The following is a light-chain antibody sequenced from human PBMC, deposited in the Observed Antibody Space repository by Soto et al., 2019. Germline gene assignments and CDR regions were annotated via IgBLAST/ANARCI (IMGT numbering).Light chain of an antibody. CDR1: TSNIESHT. J-gene: IGLJ1*01. Sequence: QSVLTQPPSASGTPGQRITISCSGSTSNIESHTVNWYQQVPGTAPRLLINTNNQRPSGFPDRFSGSNSVASASLTISGLQSEDAATDHCATWDGSRKGVVGTGTKVTVL. V-gene: IGLV1-44*01. CDR3: ATWDGSRKGV. CDR2: TNN.